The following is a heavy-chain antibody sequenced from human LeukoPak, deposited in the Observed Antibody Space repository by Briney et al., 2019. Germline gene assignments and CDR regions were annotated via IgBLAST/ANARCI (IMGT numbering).Heavy chain of an antibody. Sequence: PGESLKISCKGSGDTFTDTYIAWVRQVAGKGLEWMGIIYHDSSDTRYSPSFEGQATISVDHSIRTAYLQWTSLKTSGTAMYDCARFLHGNSLDYWGQGALVTVSS. V-gene: IGHV5-51*01. CDR2: IYHDSSDT. CDR1: GDTFTDTY. D-gene: IGHD1-7*01. J-gene: IGHJ4*02. CDR3: ARFLHGNSLDY.